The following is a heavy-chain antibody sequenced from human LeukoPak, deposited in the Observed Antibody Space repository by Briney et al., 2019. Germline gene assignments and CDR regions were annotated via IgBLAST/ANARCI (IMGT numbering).Heavy chain of an antibody. Sequence: GGSLRLSCAASGFTFSSYAMSWVRQAPGKGLEWVSAISGSGGSTYYADSVKGRSTISRDNSKNTLYLQMNSLRAEDTAVYYCAKYGGDTGYSSSWPNWGQGTLVTVSS. CDR3: AKYGGDTGYSSSWPN. J-gene: IGHJ4*02. CDR1: GFTFSSYA. V-gene: IGHV3-23*01. D-gene: IGHD6-13*01. CDR2: ISGSGGST.